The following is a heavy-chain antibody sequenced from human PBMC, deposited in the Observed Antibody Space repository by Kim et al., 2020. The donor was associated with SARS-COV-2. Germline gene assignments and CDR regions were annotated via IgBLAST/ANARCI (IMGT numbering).Heavy chain of an antibody. CDR1: GVSISDYC. Sequence: SETLSLTCTVSGVSISDYCWSWIRQPAGKGLEWIGRMCSSGGTNYNSSLKSRLSMSVDTSKKQFSLKLSSVTVADTAVYYCARGEKLFAYWGQGILVTVS. CDR3: ARGEKLFAY. CDR2: MCSSGGT. J-gene: IGHJ4*02. V-gene: IGHV4-4*07. D-gene: IGHD2-21*01.